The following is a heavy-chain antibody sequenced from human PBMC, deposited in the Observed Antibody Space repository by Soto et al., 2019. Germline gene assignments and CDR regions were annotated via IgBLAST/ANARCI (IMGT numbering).Heavy chain of an antibody. J-gene: IGHJ4*02. CDR1: GFTFSSYA. CDR3: ARDLFYGGSAMAHY. D-gene: IGHD3-10*01. V-gene: IGHV3-30-3*01. CDR2: ISYDGSNK. Sequence: QPGGSLRLSCAASGFTFSSYAMHWVRQAPGKGLEWVAFISYDGSNKYYADSVKGRFTISRDNSKNTLYLQMNSLRAEDTAVYYCARDLFYGGSAMAHYWGQGTLVTVSS.